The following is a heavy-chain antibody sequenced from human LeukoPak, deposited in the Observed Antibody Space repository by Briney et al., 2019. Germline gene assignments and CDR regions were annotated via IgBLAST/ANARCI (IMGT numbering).Heavy chain of an antibody. Sequence: GASVKVSCKASGYTFTGFYVHWVRQAPGKGLEWMGGFDPEDGETIYAQKFQGRVTMTEDTSTDTAYMELSSLRSEDTAVYYCATYPRPGVVAHYYYYYMDVWGKGTTVTVSS. J-gene: IGHJ6*03. CDR2: FDPEDGET. V-gene: IGHV1-24*01. D-gene: IGHD3-3*01. CDR1: GYTFTGFY. CDR3: ATYPRPGVVAHYYYYYMDV.